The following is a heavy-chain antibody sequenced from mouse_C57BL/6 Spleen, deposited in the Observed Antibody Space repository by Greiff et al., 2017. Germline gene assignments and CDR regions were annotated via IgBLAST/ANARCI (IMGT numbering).Heavy chain of an antibody. J-gene: IGHJ3*01. CDR3: AREGYYGSSLSFAY. V-gene: IGHV3-6*01. CDR2: ISYDGSN. Sequence: EVQLQESGPGLVKPSQSLSLTCSVTGYSITSGYYWNWIRQFPGNKLEWMGYISYDGSNNYNPSLKNRISITRDTSKNQFFLKLNSVTTEDTATYYCAREGYYGSSLSFAYWGQGTLVTVSA. CDR1: GYSITSGYY. D-gene: IGHD1-1*01.